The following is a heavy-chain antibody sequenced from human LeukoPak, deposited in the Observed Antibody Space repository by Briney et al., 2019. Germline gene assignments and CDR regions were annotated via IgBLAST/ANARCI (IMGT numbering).Heavy chain of an antibody. D-gene: IGHD3-3*01. V-gene: IGHV4-61*02. CDR1: GGSISSGSYY. J-gene: IGHJ4*02. Sequence: SQTLSLTCTVSGGSISSGSYYWSWIRQPAGKGLEWIGRIYTSGSTNYNPSLKSRVTISVDTSKNQISLKLSSVTAADTAVYYCARAPRVVLDFDYWGQGTLVTVSS. CDR2: IYTSGST. CDR3: ARAPRVVLDFDY.